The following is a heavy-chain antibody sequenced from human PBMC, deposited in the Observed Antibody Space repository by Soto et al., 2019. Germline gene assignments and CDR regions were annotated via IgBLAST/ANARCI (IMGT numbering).Heavy chain of an antibody. CDR2: IYTSGST. CDR3: AREGASGFGMDV. V-gene: IGHV4-4*07. D-gene: IGHD1-26*01. Sequence: QVQLQESGPGLVKPSETLSLTCNVSGGSIRSYYWSWVRQPAGKPLEWIGRIYTSGSTNYNPSLTSRVSMSVDTSKNQSSLEVTSVTAADTAVYYCAREGASGFGMDVWGLGTTVTVSS. CDR1: GGSIRSYY. J-gene: IGHJ6*02.